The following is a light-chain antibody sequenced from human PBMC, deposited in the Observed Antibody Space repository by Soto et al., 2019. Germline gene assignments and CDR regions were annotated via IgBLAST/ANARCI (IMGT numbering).Light chain of an antibody. CDR1: QTVSSNY. V-gene: IGKV3-20*01. J-gene: IGKJ1*01. Sequence: EILFTQSPDPPSLSPGERATLSSRASQTVSSNYLAWCQQRPGQAPRLLIYGASTSAAGIPDRFSGSGSGTDFTLTITRLEPEDFAVYFCQQYGPSPTFGQGTKVDIK. CDR2: GAS. CDR3: QQYGPSPT.